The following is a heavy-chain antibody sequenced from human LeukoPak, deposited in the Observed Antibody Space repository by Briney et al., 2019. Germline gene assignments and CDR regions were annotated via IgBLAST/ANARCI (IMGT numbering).Heavy chain of an antibody. D-gene: IGHD6-13*01. CDR1: GGSISSYY. J-gene: IGHJ5*02. CDR2: IYYSGST. Sequence: SETLSLTCTVSGGSISSYYWSWIRQPPGKGLEWIGYIYYSGSTKYNPSLKNRVTISVDTSKNQLSLKLSSVTAGDTAVYYCARHGAGYSSNWYAGWFDPWGQGTLVTVSS. V-gene: IGHV4-59*08. CDR3: ARHGAGYSSNWYAGWFDP.